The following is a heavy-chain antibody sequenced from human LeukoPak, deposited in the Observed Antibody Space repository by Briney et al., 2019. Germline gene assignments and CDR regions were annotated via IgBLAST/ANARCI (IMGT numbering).Heavy chain of an antibody. CDR2: IYHTGNT. D-gene: IGHD3-16*01. CDR1: NGSISSGYY. CDR3: ARGADPDFGKAYDQLRYWFFDL. V-gene: IGHV4-31*03. Sequence: SETLSLTCRVSNGSISSGYYWNWLRQHPGKGLEWIGYIYHTGNTYSSPSLNSRLTILVDKSKNEFSLRLTSLTAADTAVYFCARGADPDFGKAYDQLRYWFFDLWGRRNLVTVSS. J-gene: IGHJ2*01.